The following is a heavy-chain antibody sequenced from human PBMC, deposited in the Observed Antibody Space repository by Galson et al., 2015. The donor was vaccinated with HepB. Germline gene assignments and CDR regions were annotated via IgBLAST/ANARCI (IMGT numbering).Heavy chain of an antibody. CDR2: IRSDESQK. CDR1: GFTFSSYG. CDR3: AEDRSGFYASGSSDY. D-gene: IGHD3-10*01. J-gene: IGHJ4*02. V-gene: IGHV3-30*02. Sequence: SLRLSCAASGFTFSSYGMHWVRQAPGKGLQWVASIRSDESQKFYGDSVKGRFTISRDNFKNTLYLQLKSLTAEDTAVYYCAEDRSGFYASGSSDYWGQGTVVTVSS.